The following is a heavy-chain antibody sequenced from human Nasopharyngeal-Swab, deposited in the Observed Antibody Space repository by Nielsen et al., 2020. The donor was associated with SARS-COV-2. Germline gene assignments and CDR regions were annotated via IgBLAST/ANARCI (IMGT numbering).Heavy chain of an antibody. CDR1: CGSISSPGNS. D-gene: IGHD1/OR15-1a*01. CDR3: ARCWNNLGLNWFDP. V-gene: IGHV4-30-2*01. Sequence: LRLSCAVSCGSISSPGNSWTWIRQPPGRGLEWTRYILFNGNAYYNPSLKSRATISLDKSKNQFSLNLTSVTAADTAVYYCARCWNNLGLNWFDPWGQGALVTVTS. CDR2: ILFNGNA. J-gene: IGHJ5*02.